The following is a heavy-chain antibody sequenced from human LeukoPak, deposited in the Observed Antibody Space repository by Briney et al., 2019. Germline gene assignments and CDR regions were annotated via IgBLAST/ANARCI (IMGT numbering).Heavy chain of an antibody. J-gene: IGHJ4*02. V-gene: IGHV4-59*01. CDR2: VDYSGST. CDR1: GGSISSYY. CDR3: ARVPVESCSGGSCYTAWVDY. D-gene: IGHD2-15*01. Sequence: PSETLSLTCTVAGGSISSYYWSWIRQPPGKGLEWLGYVDYSGSTNYNPSLKSRVTISVDTSKNQFSLKLSSVTAADTAVYYCARVPVESCSGGSCYTAWVDYWGQGTLVTVSS.